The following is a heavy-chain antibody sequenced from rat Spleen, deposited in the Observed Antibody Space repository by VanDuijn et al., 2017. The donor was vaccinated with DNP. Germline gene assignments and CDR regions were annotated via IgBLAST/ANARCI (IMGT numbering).Heavy chain of an antibody. J-gene: IGHJ4*01. D-gene: IGHD1-7*01. CDR3: ARGTTGMGAMDA. CDR1: GFTFNTYW. Sequence: EVQLVETGGGLVPPGRSLKLSCVASGFTFNTYWMFWIRQTPGKGLEWVASITSSGGSTYYPDSVKGRFTISRDNAKNTLYLQMNSLRSEDTATYYCARGTTGMGAMDAWGQGTSVTVSS. CDR2: ITSSGGST. V-gene: IGHV5-31*01.